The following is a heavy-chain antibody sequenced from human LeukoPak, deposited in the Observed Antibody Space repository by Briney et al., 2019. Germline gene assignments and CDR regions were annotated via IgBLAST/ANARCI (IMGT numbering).Heavy chain of an antibody. CDR3: ARGRQNYGDYPY. D-gene: IGHD4-17*01. J-gene: IGHJ4*02. CDR2: ISSSSSTI. V-gene: IGHV3-48*01. CDR1: GLTVSSYS. Sequence: GGSLRLSCVASGLTVSSYSMNWVRQAPGKGLEWVSYISSSSSTIYYADSVKGRFTISRDNAKNSLYLQMNSLRAEDTAVYYCARGRQNYGDYPYWGQGTLVTVSS.